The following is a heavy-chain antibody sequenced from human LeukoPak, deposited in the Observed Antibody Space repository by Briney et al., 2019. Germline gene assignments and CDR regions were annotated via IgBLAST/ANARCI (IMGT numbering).Heavy chain of an antibody. CDR3: AIAATYYYDSSGRFDY. CDR2: ISWNSGSI. V-gene: IGHV3-9*01. D-gene: IGHD3-22*01. CDR1: GFTFDDYA. J-gene: IGHJ4*02. Sequence: GRSLRLSCAASGFTFDDYAMHWVRQAPGKGLEWVSGISWNSGSIGYADSVKGRFTISRDNAKNSPYLQMNSLRAEDTALYYCAIAATYYYDSSGRFDYWGQGTLVTVSS.